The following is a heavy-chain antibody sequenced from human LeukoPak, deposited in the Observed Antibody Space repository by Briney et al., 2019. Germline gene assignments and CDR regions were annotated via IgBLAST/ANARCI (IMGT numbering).Heavy chain of an antibody. CDR1: GFTFSSYG. CDR2: IYSGGST. D-gene: IGHD3-22*01. V-gene: IGHV3-53*01. J-gene: IGHJ4*02. CDR3: ARRGPPAYYYDSSGIDY. Sequence: PGGTLRLSCAASGFTFSSYGMSWVRQAPGKGLEWVSVIYSGGSTYYADSVKGRFTISRDNSKNTLYLQINSLRAEDTAVYYCARRGPPAYYYDSSGIDYWGQGTLVTVSS.